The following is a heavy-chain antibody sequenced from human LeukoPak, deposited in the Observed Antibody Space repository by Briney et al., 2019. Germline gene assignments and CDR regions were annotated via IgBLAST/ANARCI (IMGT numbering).Heavy chain of an antibody. CDR1: GFTFSSYA. V-gene: IGHV3-30-3*01. J-gene: IGHJ4*02. D-gene: IGHD1-26*01. CDR3: ASTLRSQYSY. CDR2: ISSDGNNE. Sequence: GRSLRLSCAASGFTFSSYAMHWVRQAPGKGLEWVAFISSDGNNEYYADSVKGRFTISRDNAKNSLYLQMKSLRAEDTAVYYCASTLRSQYSYWGQGTLVTVSS.